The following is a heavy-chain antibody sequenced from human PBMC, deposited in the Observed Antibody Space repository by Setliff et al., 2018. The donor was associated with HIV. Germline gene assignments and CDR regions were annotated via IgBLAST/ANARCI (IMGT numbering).Heavy chain of an antibody. J-gene: IGHJ6*03. CDR2: MRTKAYGGTT. CDR1: GFSVGEFA. D-gene: IGHD2-15*01. V-gene: IGHV3-49*04. CDR3: AKAFGYCSGGSCPVLMYV. Sequence: PGGSLRLSCTASGFSVGEFAMDRVRQAPGKGLEGIGFMRTKAYGGTTEYAASVRGRFTISRYGSESIAYLQMNSLRAKDAAVYYCAKAFGYCSGGSCPVLMYVWGKGTTVTVSS.